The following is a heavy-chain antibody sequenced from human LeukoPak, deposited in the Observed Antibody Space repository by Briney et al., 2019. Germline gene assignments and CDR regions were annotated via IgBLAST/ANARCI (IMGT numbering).Heavy chain of an antibody. J-gene: IGHJ6*03. CDR3: ARLAMVRGVINTYYYYYMDV. CDR1: GFTFSTFA. D-gene: IGHD3-10*01. V-gene: IGHV3-20*01. Sequence: GGSLRLSCAASGFTFSTFAMIWVRRAPGKGLEWVSGINWNGGSTGYADSVKGRFTISRDNAKNSLYLQMNSLRAEDTALYHCARLAMVRGVINTYYYYYMDVWGKGTTVTISS. CDR2: INWNGGST.